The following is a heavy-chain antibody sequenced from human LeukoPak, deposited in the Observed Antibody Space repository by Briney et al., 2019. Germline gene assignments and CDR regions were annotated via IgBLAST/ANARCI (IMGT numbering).Heavy chain of an antibody. J-gene: IGHJ3*02. CDR2: IYYSGST. CDR3: ARNYYDSSGFDRNDAFDI. Sequence: SETLSLTCTVSGGSISRSGYYWGWIRQPPGKGLEWIGNIYYSGSTYYNPSLKSRVTISADTPKNQFSLKLSSVTAADTAVYYCARNYYDSSGFDRNDAFDIWGQGTMVTVSS. CDR1: GGSISRSGYY. V-gene: IGHV4-39*07. D-gene: IGHD3-22*01.